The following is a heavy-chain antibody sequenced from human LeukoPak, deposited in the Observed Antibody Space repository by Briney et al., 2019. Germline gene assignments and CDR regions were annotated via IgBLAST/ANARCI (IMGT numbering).Heavy chain of an antibody. CDR3: AKDPGDYDYYYYYMDV. Sequence: RGSLRLSCAASGFTFDDYAMHWVRQAPGKGLEWVSLISWDGGSTYYADSVKGRFTISRDNSKNSLYLQMNSLRAEDTALYYCAKDPGDYDYYYYYMDVWGKGTTVTVSS. V-gene: IGHV3-43D*04. CDR2: ISWDGGST. D-gene: IGHD4-17*01. CDR1: GFTFDDYA. J-gene: IGHJ6*03.